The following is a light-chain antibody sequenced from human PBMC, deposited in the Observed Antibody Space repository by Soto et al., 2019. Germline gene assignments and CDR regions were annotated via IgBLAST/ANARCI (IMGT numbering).Light chain of an antibody. J-gene: IGKJ1*01. CDR2: GAS. V-gene: IGKV3-20*01. Sequence: ETVLTQSPGTLSLSPGERATLSCRASQSVSSNYLAWYQHIPGQAPRLLIYGASTRATGITDKYSGSGSGTDFTITITKLEPEDFAVYYCQQFDRSLPSWTFGQGTKVE. CDR1: QSVSSNY. CDR3: QQFDRSLPSWT.